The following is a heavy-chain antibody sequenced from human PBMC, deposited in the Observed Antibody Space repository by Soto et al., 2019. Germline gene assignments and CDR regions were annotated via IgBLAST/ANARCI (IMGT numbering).Heavy chain of an antibody. CDR3: ARRSSSWYFDC. D-gene: IGHD6-13*01. CDR1: GFTFSSYA. Sequence: VQLLESGGGLVQPGGSLRLSCAASGFTFSSYARNWVRQAPGKGLEWVSVISGIGDSTYYADSVKGRFTISRDKSKNTLYLQMNSLIAEDTAVYDCARRSSSWYFDCWGQGTLVTVSS. V-gene: IGHV3-23*01. CDR2: ISGIGDST. J-gene: IGHJ4*02.